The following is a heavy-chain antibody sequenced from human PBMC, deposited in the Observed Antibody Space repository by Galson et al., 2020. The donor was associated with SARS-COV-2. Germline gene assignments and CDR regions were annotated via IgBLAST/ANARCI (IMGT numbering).Heavy chain of an antibody. V-gene: IGHV3-7*01. CDR1: GFTFSHYW. J-gene: IGHJ4*02. Sequence: QLGESLKISCAASGFTFSHYWMSWVRQAPGQGLEWVANIKHDGSEKYYVDSVKGRFTISRDNAKNLLYLQMNSLRGEDTAVYYCARDPDSFDFWGQGTLVTVSS. CDR2: IKHDGSEK. CDR3: ARDPDSFDF.